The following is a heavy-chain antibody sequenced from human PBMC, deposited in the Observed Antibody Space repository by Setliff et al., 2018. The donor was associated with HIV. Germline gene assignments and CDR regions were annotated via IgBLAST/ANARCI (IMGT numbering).Heavy chain of an antibody. CDR3: AKPLPTANGWHRVFDF. D-gene: IGHD6-19*01. CDR1: GFTFSSYA. CDR2: ISGSGSDT. Sequence: GGSLRLSCAASGFTFSSYAMSWVRQAPGKGLEWVSAISGSGSDTYYADSVKGRFTISRDNSKGILYLQMNSLRVEDTAMYYCAKPLPTANGWHRVFDFWGQGTSVTVSS. V-gene: IGHV3-23*01. J-gene: IGHJ4*02.